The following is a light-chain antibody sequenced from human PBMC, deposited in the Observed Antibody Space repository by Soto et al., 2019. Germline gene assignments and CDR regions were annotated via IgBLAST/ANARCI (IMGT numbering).Light chain of an antibody. V-gene: IGKV3-11*01. CDR2: DAS. CDR1: QTFSSH. J-gene: IGKJ5*01. CDR3: QQRSTWPPVIT. Sequence: EIVLTQSPATLSLSPGERATLSCRASQTFSSHLAWYQQKPGQAPRLLIYDASKRATGIPARFSGRGSGTDCTLTISSLEPEDFAVYYCQQRSTWPPVITFGQGTRLEIK.